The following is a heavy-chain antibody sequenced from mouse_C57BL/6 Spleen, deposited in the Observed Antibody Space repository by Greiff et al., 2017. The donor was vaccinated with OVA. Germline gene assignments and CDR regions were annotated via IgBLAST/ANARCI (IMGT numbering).Heavy chain of an antibody. CDR1: GYTFTSYW. Sequence: QVQLQQPGAELVRPGSSVKLSCKASGYTFTSYWMDWVKQRPGQGLEWIGNIYPSDSETHYNQKFKDKATLTVDKSSSTAYMQLSSLTSEDSAVYYCARQYYGSSYAMDYWGQGTSVTVSS. CDR2: IYPSDSET. J-gene: IGHJ4*01. CDR3: ARQYYGSSYAMDY. D-gene: IGHD1-1*01. V-gene: IGHV1-61*01.